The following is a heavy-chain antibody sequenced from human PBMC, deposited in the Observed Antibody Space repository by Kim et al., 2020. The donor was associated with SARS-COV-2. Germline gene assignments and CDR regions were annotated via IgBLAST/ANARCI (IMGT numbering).Heavy chain of an antibody. Sequence: SETLSLTCTVSGGSISSSSYYWGWIRQPPGKGLEWIGSIYYSGSTYYNPSLKSRVTISVDTSKNQFSLKLSSVTAADTAVYYCARNYDSSGYYLKSYYFDYWGQGTLVTASS. J-gene: IGHJ4*02. V-gene: IGHV4-39*01. CDR3: ARNYDSSGYYLKSYYFDY. D-gene: IGHD3-22*01. CDR1: GGSISSSSYY. CDR2: IYYSGST.